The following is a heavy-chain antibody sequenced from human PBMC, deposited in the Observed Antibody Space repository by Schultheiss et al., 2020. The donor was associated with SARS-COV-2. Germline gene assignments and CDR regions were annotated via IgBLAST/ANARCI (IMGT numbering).Heavy chain of an antibody. CDR2: IRSKAHGGAI. CDR1: GFIFSGHE. V-gene: IGHV3-49*04. D-gene: IGHD3-10*01. Sequence: GGSLRLSCVASGFIFSGHEMNWVRQAPGKGLEWVGFIRSKAHGGAIEYAASVRGRFTISRDDSKSIAYLQMNSLKTEDTAVYYCVKRVSGSYIFDSWGQGTLVTVSS. J-gene: IGHJ4*02. CDR3: VKRVSGSYIFDS.